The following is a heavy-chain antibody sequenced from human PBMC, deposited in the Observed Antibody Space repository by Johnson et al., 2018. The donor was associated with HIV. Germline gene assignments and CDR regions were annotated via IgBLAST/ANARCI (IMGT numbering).Heavy chain of an antibody. CDR2: ISFDGGIK. V-gene: IGHV3-30*14. CDR3: ARLFYGDDAFDI. CDR1: GFTFNDYV. D-gene: IGHD4-17*01. J-gene: IGHJ3*02. Sequence: QVQLVESGGGVVQPGRSLRLSCAASGFTFNDYVLHWVRQAPGKGLEWVASISFDGGIKNYADSVKGRFTISRDDSRNTLHLQMNSLRAEDTAVYYCARLFYGDDAFDIWGQGTMVTVSS.